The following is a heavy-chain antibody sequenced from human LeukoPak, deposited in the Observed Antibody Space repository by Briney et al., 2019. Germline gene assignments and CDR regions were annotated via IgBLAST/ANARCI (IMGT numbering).Heavy chain of an antibody. Sequence: GGSLRLPCAASGFTFSNAWMIWVRQAPGRGLEWVGHIKSKIDGGTTDYAAPVKGRFSISRDDSKNTLYLQMNSLKTEDTAVYYCTTNSSSWYWGSDYFDYWGQGTLVTVSS. V-gene: IGHV3-15*01. CDR1: GFTFSNAW. J-gene: IGHJ4*02. D-gene: IGHD6-13*01. CDR2: IKSKIDGGTT. CDR3: TTNSSSWYWGSDYFDY.